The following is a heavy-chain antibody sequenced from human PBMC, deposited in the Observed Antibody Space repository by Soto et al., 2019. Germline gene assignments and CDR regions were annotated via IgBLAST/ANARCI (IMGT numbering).Heavy chain of an antibody. D-gene: IGHD4-17*01. CDR2: VWFDGINK. CDR1: GFTFTSYG. Sequence: VQLVESGGGVVQPGRSLRLSCAASGFTFTSYGMHWVRQAPGKGLEWVALVWFDGINKYYSDSVKGRFTISRDNSRNTLYLQMDSLRPEDSALYYCARGRAYGDYWGQGTLVTVSS. CDR3: ARGRAYGDY. V-gene: IGHV3-33*01. J-gene: IGHJ4*02.